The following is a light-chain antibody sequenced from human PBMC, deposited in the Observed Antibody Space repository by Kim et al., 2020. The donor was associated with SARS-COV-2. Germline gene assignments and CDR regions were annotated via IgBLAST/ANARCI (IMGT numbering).Light chain of an antibody. CDR3: QQRSNWPRT. Sequence: EIVLTQSPATPSLSPGERATLSCRASQSVSTYLAWYQQKPGQAPRLLIYHASNRATGIPARFSGSGSGTDFTLTISSLEPEDFAVYYCQQRSNWPRTFGRGTKLEI. CDR1: QSVSTY. CDR2: HAS. J-gene: IGKJ2*02. V-gene: IGKV3-11*01.